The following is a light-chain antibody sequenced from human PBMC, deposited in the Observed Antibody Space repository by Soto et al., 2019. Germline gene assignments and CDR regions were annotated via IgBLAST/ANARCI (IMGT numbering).Light chain of an antibody. V-gene: IGLV2-8*01. CDR2: EVT. Sequence: SSLAQPPSASGCPGQSVTISCTGTSSDVGGYNYVPWYQQHPGKAPKLMIYEVTKRPSGVPDRFSGSKSGNTASLTVSGLQAEDEADYYCSSFAGSNNYVFGTGTKVTVL. J-gene: IGLJ1*01. CDR1: SSDVGGYNY. CDR3: SSFAGSNNYV.